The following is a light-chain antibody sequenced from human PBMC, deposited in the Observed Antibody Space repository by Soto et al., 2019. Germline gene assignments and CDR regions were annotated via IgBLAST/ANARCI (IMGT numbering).Light chain of an antibody. V-gene: IGKV4-1*01. CDR1: QSVLYSSNNKNY. Sequence: IVMTQSPDSLAVSLGERATINCKSSQSVLYSSNNKNYLAWYQQKPGQPPKLLIIWASTRESGVPDRFSGSGSGTYFTLTISSLEAEGVSVCYCQQYSNAPLTFGPGTKVDIK. J-gene: IGKJ3*01. CDR2: WAS. CDR3: QQYSNAPLT.